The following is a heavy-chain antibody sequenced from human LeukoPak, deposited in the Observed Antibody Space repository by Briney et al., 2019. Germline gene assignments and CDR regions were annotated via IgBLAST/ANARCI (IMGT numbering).Heavy chain of an antibody. Sequence: VASVKVSCKASGGTFSSYAISWVRQAPGQGLEWMGGIIPIFGTANYAQKFQGRVTITADESTSTAYMELSSLRSEDTAVYYCARDLYSGSYPRLFDYWGQGTLVTVSS. V-gene: IGHV1-69*13. CDR1: GGTFSSYA. CDR2: IIPIFGTA. CDR3: ARDLYSGSYPRLFDY. J-gene: IGHJ4*02. D-gene: IGHD1-26*01.